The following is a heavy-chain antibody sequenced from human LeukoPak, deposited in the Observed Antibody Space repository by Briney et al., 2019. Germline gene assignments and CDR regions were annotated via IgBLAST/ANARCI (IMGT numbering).Heavy chain of an antibody. V-gene: IGHV1-69*17. CDR2: IIPISDIA. Sequence: ASVKVSCKASGDTFSTYAISWVRQARGQGLEWMGGIIPISDIANYARKFQGRVTITADKSTSTAYMELSSLRSEDTGVYYCARGRYDILTGYYLVYYYGMDVWGKGTTVTVSS. J-gene: IGHJ6*04. D-gene: IGHD3-9*01. CDR3: ARGRYDILTGYYLVYYYGMDV. CDR1: GDTFSTYA.